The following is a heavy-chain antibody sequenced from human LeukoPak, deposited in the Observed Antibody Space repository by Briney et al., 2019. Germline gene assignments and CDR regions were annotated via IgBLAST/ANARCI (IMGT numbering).Heavy chain of an antibody. D-gene: IGHD1-26*01. V-gene: IGHV5-10-1*01. CDR3: ARRLKGSYYAYDY. Sequence: GESLRISCNGSGYXFTSYWIGWVRQMPGKGLEWMGRIDPSDSYTNYSPSFQGHVTISADKSISSAYLQWSSLKASDTAMYYCARRLKGSYYAYDYWGQGTLVTVSS. CDR1: GYXFTSYW. J-gene: IGHJ4*02. CDR2: IDPSDSYT.